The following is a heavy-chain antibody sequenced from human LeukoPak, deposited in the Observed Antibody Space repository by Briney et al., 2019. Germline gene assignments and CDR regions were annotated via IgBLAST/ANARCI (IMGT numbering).Heavy chain of an antibody. Sequence: GGSLRLSCAASGFTFSSYAMHWVRQAPGKGLEWVAVISYDGSNKYYADSVKGRFTISRDNAKNSLYLQMNSLRAEDTAVYYCAREIADWLSHTLPPYYYYYYMDVWGKGTTVTVSS. CDR1: GFTFSSYA. J-gene: IGHJ6*03. V-gene: IGHV3-30*04. CDR3: AREIADWLSHTLPPYYYYYYMDV. D-gene: IGHD3/OR15-3a*01. CDR2: ISYDGSNK.